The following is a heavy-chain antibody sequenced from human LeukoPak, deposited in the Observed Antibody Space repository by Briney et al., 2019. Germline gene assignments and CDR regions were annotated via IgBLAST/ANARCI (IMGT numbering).Heavy chain of an antibody. Sequence: SETLSLTSTVSGGSISSGSYYWSWIRQPAGKGLEWIGRIYTSGSTNYNPSLKSRVTISVDTSKNQFSLKLSSVTAADTAVYYCARSGGWSEYFDYWGQGTLVTVSS. CDR1: GGSISSGSYY. V-gene: IGHV4-61*02. D-gene: IGHD6-19*01. CDR3: ARSGGWSEYFDY. J-gene: IGHJ4*02. CDR2: IYTSGST.